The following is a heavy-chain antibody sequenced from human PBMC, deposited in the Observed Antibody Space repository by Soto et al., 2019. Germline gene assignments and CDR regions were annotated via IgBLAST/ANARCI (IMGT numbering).Heavy chain of an antibody. D-gene: IGHD3-22*01. V-gene: IGHV3-21*01. Sequence: GGSLRLSCAASGFTFSSYSMNWVRQAPGKGLEWVSSISSSSSYIYYADSVKGRFTISRDNAKNSLYLQMNSLRAEDTAVYYCARGLHYYYDSSGTHNWFDPWGQGTLVTVSS. J-gene: IGHJ5*02. CDR1: GFTFSSYS. CDR3: ARGLHYYYDSSGTHNWFDP. CDR2: ISSSSSYI.